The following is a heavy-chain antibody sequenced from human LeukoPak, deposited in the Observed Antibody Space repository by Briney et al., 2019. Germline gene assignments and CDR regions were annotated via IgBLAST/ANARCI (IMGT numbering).Heavy chain of an antibody. CDR1: GYSFTSCW. CDR3: ARRHGDSYYGMDV. Sequence: GESLKISCKGSGYSFTSCWIGWVRQMPGKGLEWMGIIYPGDSDTRYSPSFQGQVTISADKSISTAYLQWSSLKASDTAMYYCARRHGDSYYGMDVWGQGTTVTVSS. V-gene: IGHV5-51*01. J-gene: IGHJ6*02. D-gene: IGHD4-17*01. CDR2: IYPGDSDT.